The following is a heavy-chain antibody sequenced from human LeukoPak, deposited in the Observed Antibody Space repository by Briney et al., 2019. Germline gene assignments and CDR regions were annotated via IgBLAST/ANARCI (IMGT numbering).Heavy chain of an antibody. J-gene: IGHJ4*02. Sequence: PGGSLRLSCEASGFTFSSYSMNWVRQGPGKGLEWVANIKQDGSEKYYVDSVKGRFTISRDNAKNSLYLQMNSLTAEDTAVYYCARGHSSKWDHNYDYWGQGTLVTVSS. D-gene: IGHD6-13*01. CDR2: IKQDGSEK. V-gene: IGHV3-7*03. CDR1: GFTFSSYS. CDR3: ARGHSSKWDHNYDY.